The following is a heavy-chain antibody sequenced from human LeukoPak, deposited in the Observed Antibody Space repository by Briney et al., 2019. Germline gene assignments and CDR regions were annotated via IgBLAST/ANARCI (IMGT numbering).Heavy chain of an antibody. J-gene: IGHJ4*02. CDR3: ARIVYPFKNFDY. Sequence: GGSLRLSCAASGFTVSSNYMSWVRQAPGKWLEWVSVIYSGGSTYYADSVKGRFTISRDNSKNTLHLQMNSLRAEDTAVYYCARIVYPFKNFDYWGQGTLVTVSS. V-gene: IGHV3-53*01. D-gene: IGHD5/OR15-5a*01. CDR2: IYSGGST. CDR1: GFTVSSNY.